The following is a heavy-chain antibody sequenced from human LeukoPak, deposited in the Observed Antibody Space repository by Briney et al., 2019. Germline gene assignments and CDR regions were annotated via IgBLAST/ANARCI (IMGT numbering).Heavy chain of an antibody. J-gene: IGHJ4*02. Sequence: ASVKVSCKASGCIFTGYYIHWVRQAPGQGLEWMGWINPHSGGTNYAQKFQGRVTMTRDTSISTAYMELSRLRSDDTAVYYCARDRDYYDSIGYYYEGGSLDYWGQGTLVTVSS. CDR1: GCIFTGYY. CDR3: ARDRDYYDSIGYYYEGGSLDY. V-gene: IGHV1-2*02. D-gene: IGHD3-22*01. CDR2: INPHSGGT.